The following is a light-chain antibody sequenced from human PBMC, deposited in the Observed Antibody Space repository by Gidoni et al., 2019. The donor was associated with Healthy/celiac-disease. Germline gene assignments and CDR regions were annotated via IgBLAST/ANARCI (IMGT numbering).Light chain of an antibody. CDR1: KDISNY. CDR3: QQYDNLPGFT. V-gene: IGKV1-33*01. CDR2: DAS. Sequence: DIQMTQSPSSLSASVGDRVTITCQASKDISNYLNWYQQQPGKAPKLLLYDASNLETGGPSRFSGSGSVTDFTFTISSLQPEDIATYYCQQYDNLPGFTFGPGTKVDIK. J-gene: IGKJ3*01.